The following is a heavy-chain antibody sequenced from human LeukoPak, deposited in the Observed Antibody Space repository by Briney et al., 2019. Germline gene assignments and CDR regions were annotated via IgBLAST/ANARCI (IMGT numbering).Heavy chain of an antibody. D-gene: IGHD4-23*01. V-gene: IGHV4-39*07. J-gene: IGHJ4*02. CDR1: GGSISSSSYY. CDR2: IYYSGST. Sequence: SETLSLTCTVSGGSISSSSYYWGWIRQPPGKGLEWIGSIYYSGSTYYNPSLKSRVTISVDTSKNQFSLKLSSVTAADTAVYYCASTKFYGGRFDYWGQGTLVTVSS. CDR3: ASTKFYGGRFDY.